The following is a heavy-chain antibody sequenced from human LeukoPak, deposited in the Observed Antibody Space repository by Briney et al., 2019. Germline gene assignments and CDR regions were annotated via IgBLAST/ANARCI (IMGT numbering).Heavy chain of an antibody. CDR2: ISGSAGST. Sequence: SGGSLRLSCVASGFTFSSYAMSWVRQAPGKGLEWVSAISGSAGSTFYADSVKGRFTISRDNSKKTLYLQVNSLRVEDTAFYYCANTFSGNYYSGMDVWGQGTTVTVSS. D-gene: IGHD2/OR15-2a*01. CDR3: ANTFSGNYYSGMDV. J-gene: IGHJ6*02. CDR1: GFTFSSYA. V-gene: IGHV3-23*01.